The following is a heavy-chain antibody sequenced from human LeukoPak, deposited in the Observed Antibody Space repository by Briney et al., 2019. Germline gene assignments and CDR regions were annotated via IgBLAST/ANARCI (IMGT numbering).Heavy chain of an antibody. J-gene: IGHJ6*02. D-gene: IGHD2/OR15-2a*01. CDR1: VGTFSSYA. V-gene: IGHV1-69*04. CDR2: IIPILGIA. CDR3: ARQESNYYYYGMDV. Sequence: ASVKVSCKASVGTFSSYAISWVRQAPGQGLEWMGRIIPILGIANYAQKFQGRVTITADKSTSTAYMELSSLSSEATAVYYCARQESNYYYYGMDVWGQGTTVTVSS.